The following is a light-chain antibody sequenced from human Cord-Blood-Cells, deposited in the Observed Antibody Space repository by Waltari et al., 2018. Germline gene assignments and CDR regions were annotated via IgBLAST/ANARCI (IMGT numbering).Light chain of an antibody. Sequence: QSVLTQPPSASGTPGQRVTIPCSGSSSNIGSTTLNCYQQLPGTAPKRLIYSNNQRPSGVPDRFSGSKSGTSASLAISGLQSEDEADYYCAAWDDSLNGVVFGGGTKLTVL. V-gene: IGLV1-44*01. CDR1: SSNIGSTT. CDR2: SNN. J-gene: IGLJ2*01. CDR3: AAWDDSLNGVV.